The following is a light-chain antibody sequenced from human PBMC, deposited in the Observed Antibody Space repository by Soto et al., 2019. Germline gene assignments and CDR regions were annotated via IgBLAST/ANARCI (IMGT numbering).Light chain of an antibody. J-gene: IGLJ2*01. V-gene: IGLV1-40*01. CDR3: QSYDSMVSGSGV. CDR2: GNS. CDR1: SSNIGAGYD. Sequence: QSVLTQPPSVSGAPGQRVTISCTGSSSNIGAGYDVHWYQQLPGTAPKLLIYGNSNRPSGVSDRFSGSKSGTSASLAITGLQAEDEAEYYCQSYDSMVSGSGVFGAGTKLTVL.